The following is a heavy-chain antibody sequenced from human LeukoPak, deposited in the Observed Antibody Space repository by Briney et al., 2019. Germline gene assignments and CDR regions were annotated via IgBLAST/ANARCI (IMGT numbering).Heavy chain of an antibody. CDR1: GLTFSKSA. CDR2: ITDVGDI. Sequence: GGSLRLSCAASGLTFSKSALTWVRQAPGKGLEWVSTITDVGDIFYTYSVRGRFTISRDNSKNTLYLQMNSLRAEDTAVYYCAKDPPYRRYCSGGSCRDYWGQGTLVTVSS. CDR3: AKDPPYRRYCSGGSCRDY. D-gene: IGHD2-15*01. J-gene: IGHJ4*02. V-gene: IGHV3-23*01.